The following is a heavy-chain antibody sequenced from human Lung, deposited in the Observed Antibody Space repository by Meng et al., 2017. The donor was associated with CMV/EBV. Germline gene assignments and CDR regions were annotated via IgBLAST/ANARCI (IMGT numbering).Heavy chain of an antibody. CDR2: FFYTGNS. D-gene: IGHD1-26*01. Sequence: QLQLQQSGRRLVKPSETLSLTCHVSGGFMSNSGNYYMGWLRQRPGKGLEWIATFFYTGNSYYIPSLVSRVTISGDTSKNEFSLRLRSVNAADTDVYFCARDSGATSFDNWGQGILVTVSS. CDR3: ARDSGATSFDN. V-gene: IGHV4-39*07. J-gene: IGHJ4*02. CDR1: GGFMSNSGNYY.